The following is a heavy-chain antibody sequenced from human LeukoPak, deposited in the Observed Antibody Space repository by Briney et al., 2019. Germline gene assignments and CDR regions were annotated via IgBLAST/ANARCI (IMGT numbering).Heavy chain of an antibody. CDR2: ISGSGSII. V-gene: IGHV3-48*03. Sequence: GGSLRLSCEASGLFFSSYEMNWVRQAPGKGLEWVSYISGSGSIISYADSVKGRFSISRDNAKNSLFLQMNSLTVDDTAIYYCATDSGHYYYGMDVWGQGTTVTISS. CDR3: ATDSGHYYYGMDV. D-gene: IGHD6-25*01. J-gene: IGHJ6*02. CDR1: GLFFSSYE.